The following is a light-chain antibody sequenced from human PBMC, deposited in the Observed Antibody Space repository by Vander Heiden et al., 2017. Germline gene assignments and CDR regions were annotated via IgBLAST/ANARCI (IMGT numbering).Light chain of an antibody. CDR2: SDS. CDR1: ALPTQY. V-gene: IGLV3-25*03. J-gene: IGLJ2*01. CDR3: QSADSSGTFVV. Sequence: YELTQPPSVSVSPGQTARITCSGHALPTQYSYWYQQKPGLAPVMLIYSDSERPSGIPGRFSASKSGTTVTLTISPVQAEDEADYDGQSADSSGTFVVCGGGTKLT.